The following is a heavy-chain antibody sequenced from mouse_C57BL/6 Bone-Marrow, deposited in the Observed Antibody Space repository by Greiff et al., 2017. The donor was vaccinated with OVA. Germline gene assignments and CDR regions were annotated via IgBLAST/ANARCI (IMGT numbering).Heavy chain of an antibody. J-gene: IGHJ3*01. V-gene: IGHV14-4*01. D-gene: IGHD4-1*01. CDR2: IDPENGDT. CDR3: TTLPGSFAY. Sequence: EVQLQQSGAELVRPGASVKLSCTASGFHIKDDYMHWVKQRPEQGLEWIGWIDPENGDTEYASKFQGKATITADTSSNTAYLQLSRLTSEYTAVYYCTTLPGSFAYWGQGTLVTVSA. CDR1: GFHIKDDY.